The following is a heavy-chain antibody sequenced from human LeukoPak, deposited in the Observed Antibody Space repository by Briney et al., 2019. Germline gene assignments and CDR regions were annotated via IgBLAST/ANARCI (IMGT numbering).Heavy chain of an antibody. CDR1: GGSISSYY. V-gene: IGHV4-59*01. J-gene: IGHJ2*01. Sequence: TSETLSLTCTVSGGSISSYYWSWIRQPPGKGLEWIGYIYYSGSTNYNPSLKSRVTISVDTSKNQFSLRLSSVTAADTAVYYCARAGGSYLGYWYFDLWGRGTLVTVSS. CDR2: IYYSGST. D-gene: IGHD1-26*01. CDR3: ARAGGSYLGYWYFDL.